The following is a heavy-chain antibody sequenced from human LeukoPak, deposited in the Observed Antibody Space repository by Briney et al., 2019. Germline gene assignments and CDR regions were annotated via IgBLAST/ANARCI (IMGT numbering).Heavy chain of an antibody. CDR2: ISSSSSYI. CDR3: ARESYSSSWNDY. D-gene: IGHD6-13*01. Sequence: GGSLRLSCAASGFTFSSYAMNWVRQAPGKGLEWVSSISSSSSYIYYADSVKGRFTISRDNAKNSLYLQMNSLRAEDTAVYYCARESYSSSWNDYWGQGTLVTVSS. CDR1: GFTFSSYA. J-gene: IGHJ4*02. V-gene: IGHV3-21*01.